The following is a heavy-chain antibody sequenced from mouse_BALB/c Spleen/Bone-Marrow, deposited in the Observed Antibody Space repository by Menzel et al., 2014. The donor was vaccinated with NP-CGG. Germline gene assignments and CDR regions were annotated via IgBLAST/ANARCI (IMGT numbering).Heavy chain of an antibody. V-gene: IGHV5-9-2*01. CDR3: ARHAYYDQTEVSFVY. CDR1: GFTFNSYG. Sequence: EVKLEESGGGLVKSGGSLKLSCAVSGFTFNSYGMSWVRQTPEKRLEWVATISGGGSYTFYPDSVKGRFTISRDNAKNNLYLQLSSLRSEDTALYYCARHAYYDQTEVSFVYWGQGTLVTVSA. D-gene: IGHD2-4*01. CDR2: ISGGGSYT. J-gene: IGHJ3*01.